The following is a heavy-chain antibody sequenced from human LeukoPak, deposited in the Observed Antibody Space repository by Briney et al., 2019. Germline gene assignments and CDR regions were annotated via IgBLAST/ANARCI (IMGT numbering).Heavy chain of an antibody. CDR1: GGSISSYY. Sequence: SETLSLTCTVSGGSISSYYWSWIRQPPGKGLEWIGYIYISGSTNYNPSLKSRVTISVDTSKNQFSLKLSSVTAADTAVYYCARRSGRYLDYWGQGTLVTVSS. CDR2: IYISGST. D-gene: IGHD3-10*01. J-gene: IGHJ4*02. V-gene: IGHV4-4*09. CDR3: ARRSGRYLDY.